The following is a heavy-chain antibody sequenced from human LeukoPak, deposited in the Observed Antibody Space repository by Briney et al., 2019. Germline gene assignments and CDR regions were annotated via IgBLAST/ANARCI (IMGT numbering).Heavy chain of an antibody. D-gene: IGHD5-18*01. CDR1: GFTFSSYW. V-gene: IGHV3-7*01. CDR2: IKQDGSEK. J-gene: IGHJ4*02. Sequence: GGSLRLSCAASGFTFSSYWMAWVRQAPGKGQEWVANIKQDGSEKYYVESVKGRLTISRDNAKNSLYLQMNRLRAEDTAVYYCARDLSWTAMDYWGQGTLVTVSS. CDR3: ARDLSWTAMDY.